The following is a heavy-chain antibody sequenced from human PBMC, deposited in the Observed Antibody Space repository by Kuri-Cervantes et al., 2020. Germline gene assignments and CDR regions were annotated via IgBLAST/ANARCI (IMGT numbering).Heavy chain of an antibody. J-gene: IGHJ3*02. V-gene: IGHV3-30*14. Sequence: GGSLRLSCAASGFTFSSYAMHWVRQAPGKGLEWVAVISYDGSNKYYADSVKGRFTISGDNSKNTLYLQMNSLGAEDTAVYYCAKVTYYDSSGDAFDIWGQGTMVTVSS. CDR1: GFTFSSYA. CDR3: AKVTYYDSSGDAFDI. CDR2: ISYDGSNK. D-gene: IGHD3-22*01.